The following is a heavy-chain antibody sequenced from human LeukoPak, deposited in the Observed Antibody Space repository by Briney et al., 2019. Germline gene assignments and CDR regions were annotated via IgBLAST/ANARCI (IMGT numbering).Heavy chain of an antibody. CDR3: AKDSRGWWYFDL. D-gene: IGHD6-19*01. CDR1: GFTFSSYG. Sequence: PGGSLRLSCAASGFTFSSYGMNWVRQAPGKGLEWVSFLRSRSSTIYYADSVKGRFTISRDNSKNTLYLQMNSLRAEDTAVFYCAKDSRGWWYFDLWGRGTLVTVSS. CDR2: LRSRSSTI. J-gene: IGHJ2*01. V-gene: IGHV3-48*01.